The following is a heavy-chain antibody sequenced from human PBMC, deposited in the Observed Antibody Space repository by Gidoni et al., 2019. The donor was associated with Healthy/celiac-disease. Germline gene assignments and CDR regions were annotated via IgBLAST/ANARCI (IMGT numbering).Heavy chain of an antibody. D-gene: IGHD3-10*01. Sequence: QVQLVQSGAEVKKPGSSVKVSCKASGGTFSSYAISWVRQAPGQGLEWMGRIIPILGIANYAQKFQGRVTITADKSTSTAYMELSSLRSEDTAVYYCARDSWEYYYGSGSSYYYYYGMDVWGQGTTVTVSS. CDR3: ARDSWEYYYGSGSSYYYYYGMDV. J-gene: IGHJ6*02. CDR1: GGTFSSYA. V-gene: IGHV1-69*04. CDR2: IIPILGIA.